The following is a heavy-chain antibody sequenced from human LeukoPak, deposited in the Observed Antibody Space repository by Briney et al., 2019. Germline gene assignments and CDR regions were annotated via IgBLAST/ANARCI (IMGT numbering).Heavy chain of an antibody. V-gene: IGHV4-30-2*01. CDR2: IYHSGST. Sequence: SETLSLTCAVSGGSISSGGYSWSWIRQPPGKGLEWIGYIYHSGSTYYNPSLKSRVTISVDRSKNQFSLKLSSVTAADTPVYYCARDSGGVGHFDYWGQGTLVTVSS. CDR1: GGSISSGGYS. CDR3: ARDSGGVGHFDY. J-gene: IGHJ4*02. D-gene: IGHD3-10*01.